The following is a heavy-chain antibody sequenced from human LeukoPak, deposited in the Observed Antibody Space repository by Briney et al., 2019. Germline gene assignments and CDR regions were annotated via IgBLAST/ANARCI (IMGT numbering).Heavy chain of an antibody. V-gene: IGHV4-61*02. J-gene: IGHJ4*02. CDR1: GGSISSGSSY. D-gene: IGHD5-24*01. CDR3: ARDRRGMATILFDY. Sequence: PSETLSLTCTVSGGSISSGSSYWSWIRQPGGKGLEGIGRTYTSGITNYNPSLESRVTISVGTSKNQFSLKLSSVTAADTAVYYCARDRRGMATILFDYWGQGTLVTVSS. CDR2: TYTSGIT.